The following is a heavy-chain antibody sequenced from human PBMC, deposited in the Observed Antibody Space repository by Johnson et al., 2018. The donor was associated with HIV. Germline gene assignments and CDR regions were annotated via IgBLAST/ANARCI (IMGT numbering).Heavy chain of an antibody. CDR3: TTGTI. J-gene: IGHJ3*02. V-gene: IGHV3-15*01. Sequence: VQLVESGGGVVQPGGSLSLSCAASGFTFSSYAMNWVRQAPGKGLEWVGRIKSKADGGTTDYAAPVKGKFTISRDDSQSTLYLQMNSLKTEDTAVYYCTTGTIWGQGTMVTVSS. CDR1: GFTFSSYA. CDR2: IKSKADGGTT.